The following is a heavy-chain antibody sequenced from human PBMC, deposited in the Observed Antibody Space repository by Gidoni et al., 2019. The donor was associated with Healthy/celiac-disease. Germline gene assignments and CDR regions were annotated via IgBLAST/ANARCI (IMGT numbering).Heavy chain of an antibody. J-gene: IGHJ4*02. V-gene: IGHV1-18*04. D-gene: IGHD3-3*01. CDR1: GYTFTSYG. CDR3: ARDSRMYYDFWSGYRPIDY. CDR2: ISAYNGNT. Sequence: QVQLVQSGAEVKKPGASVKVSCKASGYTFTSYGISWVRQAPGQGLEWMGWISAYNGNTNYAQKLQGRVTMTTDTSTSTAYMELRSLRSDDTAVYYCARDSRMYYDFWSGYRPIDYWGQGTLVTVSS.